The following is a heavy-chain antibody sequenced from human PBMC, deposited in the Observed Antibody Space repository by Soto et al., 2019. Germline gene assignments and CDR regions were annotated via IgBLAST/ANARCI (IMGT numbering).Heavy chain of an antibody. CDR3: ARDRSRSSWYVAPLDY. D-gene: IGHD6-13*01. V-gene: IGHV3-21*01. J-gene: IGHJ4*02. CDR2: ISSSSSYI. CDR1: GFTFSSYS. Sequence: PGGSLRLSCAASGFTFSSYSMNWVRQAPGKGLEWVSSISSSSSYIYYADSVKGRFTISRDNAKNSLYLQMNSLRAEDTAVYYCARDRSRSSWYVAPLDYWGQGTLVTVSS.